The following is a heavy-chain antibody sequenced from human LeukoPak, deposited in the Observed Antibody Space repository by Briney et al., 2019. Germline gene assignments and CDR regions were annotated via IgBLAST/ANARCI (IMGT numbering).Heavy chain of an antibody. CDR3: AKDSDRYYYYYGMDV. Sequence: GGSLRLSCAASGFTFSSYSMNWVRQAPGKGLEWVSSISSSSSYIYYADSVKGRFTISRDNAKNSLYLQMNSLRAEDTALYYCAKDSDRYYYYYGMDVWGQGTTVTVSS. J-gene: IGHJ6*02. D-gene: IGHD1-26*01. CDR2: ISSSSSYI. V-gene: IGHV3-21*04. CDR1: GFTFSSYS.